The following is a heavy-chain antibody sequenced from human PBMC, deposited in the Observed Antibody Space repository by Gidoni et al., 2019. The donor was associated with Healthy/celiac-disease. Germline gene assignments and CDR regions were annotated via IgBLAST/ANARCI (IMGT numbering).Heavy chain of an antibody. CDR2: FIPIFGTA. J-gene: IGHJ3*02. CDR1: GGTFSSDA. CDR3: ARTYYYDSSGYYYDAFDI. Sequence: QVQLVQSGAEVKKPGSSVKVSCKASGGTFSSDAIRWVRQAPGQGLEWMGGFIPIFGTANYAQKFQGRVTITADKSTSTAYMELSSLRSEDTAVYYCARTYYYDSSGYYYDAFDIWGQGTMVTVSS. D-gene: IGHD3-22*01. V-gene: IGHV1-69*06.